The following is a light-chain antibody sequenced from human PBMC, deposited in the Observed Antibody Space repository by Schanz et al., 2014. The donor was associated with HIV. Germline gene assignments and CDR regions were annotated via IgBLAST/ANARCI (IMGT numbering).Light chain of an antibody. CDR2: DVT. Sequence: QSALTQPPSASGSPGQSVTVSCTGTNSDIGGHDYVSWYQQHPDKAPKLLIYDVTDRPSGVSNRFSGSKSGNTASLTISGLQAEDEADYYCSTYTTSNTWVFGGGTKLTVL. CDR3: STYTTSNTWV. J-gene: IGLJ3*02. CDR1: NSDIGGHDY. V-gene: IGLV2-14*03.